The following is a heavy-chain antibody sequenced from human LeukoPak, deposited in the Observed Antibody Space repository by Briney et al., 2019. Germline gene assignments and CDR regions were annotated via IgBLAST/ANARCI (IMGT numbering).Heavy chain of an antibody. CDR1: GFTFRNYA. CDR3: ARGSRTIELGDDY. D-gene: IGHD5-24*01. Sequence: GGSLRLSCAASGFTFRNYAMNWVRQAPGRGLEWVSSISGSGNSPYYADSVKGRFTISRDNAKSSLYLQMNSLRAEDTAVYYCARGSRTIELGDDYWGQGTLVTVSS. CDR2: ISGSGNSP. V-gene: IGHV3-48*04. J-gene: IGHJ4*02.